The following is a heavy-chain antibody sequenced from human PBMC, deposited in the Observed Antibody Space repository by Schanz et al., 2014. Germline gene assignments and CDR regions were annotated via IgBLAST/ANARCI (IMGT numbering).Heavy chain of an antibody. CDR2: TSYDGSQK. Sequence: QVQLVESGGGVVQPGGSLRLSCESSGFTFNGHAMHWVRQAPGKGLEWVAVTSYDGSQKYYTESVKGRFTVSRDNSKNTLYLQLNSLRAEDTAVYYCARDDKRYFDWLSTFDLWGQGTMVAVSS. V-gene: IGHV3-30*04. CDR1: GFTFNGHA. CDR3: ARDDKRYFDWLSTFDL. J-gene: IGHJ3*01. D-gene: IGHD3-9*01.